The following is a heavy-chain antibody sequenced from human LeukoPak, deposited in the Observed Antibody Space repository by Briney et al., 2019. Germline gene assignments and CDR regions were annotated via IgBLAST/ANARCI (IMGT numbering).Heavy chain of an antibody. Sequence: GGSLRLSCAASGFAFRSFVVSWVRQAPGKGLEGVSSISGYGDRIYCADSVKGRFTISRDNSKNMLYLQMNSLRAEDTATYYCAKEGVAETTRGAYFDHWGQGTLVAVFS. J-gene: IGHJ4*02. CDR3: AKEGVAETTRGAYFDH. CDR1: GFAFRSFV. D-gene: IGHD4-17*01. CDR2: ISGYGDRI. V-gene: IGHV3-23*01.